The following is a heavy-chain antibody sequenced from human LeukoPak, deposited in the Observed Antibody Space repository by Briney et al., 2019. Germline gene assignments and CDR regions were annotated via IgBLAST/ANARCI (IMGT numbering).Heavy chain of an antibody. Sequence: DPSETLSLTCTVSGGSISSGGYYWSWIRQHPGKGLEWIGYIYYSGSTYYNPSLKSRVTISVDTSKNQLSLKLSSVTAADTAVYYCARGGYGGKTFDYWGQGTLVTVSS. D-gene: IGHD4-23*01. J-gene: IGHJ4*02. CDR1: GGSISSGGYY. CDR3: ARGGYGGKTFDY. CDR2: IYYSGST. V-gene: IGHV4-31*03.